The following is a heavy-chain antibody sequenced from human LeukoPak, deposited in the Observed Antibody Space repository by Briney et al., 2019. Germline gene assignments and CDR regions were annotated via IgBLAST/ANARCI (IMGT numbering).Heavy chain of an antibody. CDR1: GFTLSSYA. V-gene: IGHV3-23*01. CDR3: AKRVPSRGSDV. Sequence: QAGVSLRLSCAASGFTLSSYAMIGLRQSPGKGGEWVSGISGSGGRTNYADSVKGRFTISRDNSKNTLYLQMNSLRAEDTAVYYCAKRVPSRGSDVWGQGTMVTVSS. CDR2: ISGSGGRT. J-gene: IGHJ3*01. D-gene: IGHD3-10*01.